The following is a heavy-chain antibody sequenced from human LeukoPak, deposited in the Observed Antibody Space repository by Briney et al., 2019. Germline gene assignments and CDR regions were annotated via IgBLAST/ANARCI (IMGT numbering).Heavy chain of an antibody. CDR3: ARDYPYYYDGMWYCDY. Sequence: GGSLRLSCTAAGFTFGDYAMSWVRQAPGKGLEWVANIKEDGSEKYFVDSVKGRFTISRDNAKNSLYLQMNSLRAEDTAVYYCARDYPYYYDGMWYCDYWGQGTLVSVSS. CDR2: IKEDGSEK. V-gene: IGHV3-7*01. J-gene: IGHJ4*02. CDR1: GFTFGDYA. D-gene: IGHD3-22*01.